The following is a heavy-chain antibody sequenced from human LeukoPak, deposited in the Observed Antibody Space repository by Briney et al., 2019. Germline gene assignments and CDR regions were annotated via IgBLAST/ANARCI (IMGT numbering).Heavy chain of an antibody. CDR1: GGSFSGYY. CDR3: ARAVSGRFDY. Sequence: SETLSLTCAVYGGSFSGYYWSWIRQPPGKGLEWIGEINHSGSTNYNPSLKSRVTISVDTSKNQFSLRLSSVTAADTAIYYCARAVSGRFDYWGRGTLVTVSS. J-gene: IGHJ4*02. CDR2: INHSGST. D-gene: IGHD6-19*01. V-gene: IGHV4-34*01.